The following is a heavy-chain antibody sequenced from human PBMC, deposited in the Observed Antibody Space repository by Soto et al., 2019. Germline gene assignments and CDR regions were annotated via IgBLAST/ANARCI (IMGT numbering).Heavy chain of an antibody. CDR3: ARVLGGGSSLGWFDP. V-gene: IGHV4-59*01. Sequence: SETLSLTCTVSGGSISSYYWSWIRQPPGKGLEWIGYIYYSGSTNYNPSLKSRVTIPVDTSKNQFSLKLSSVTAADTAVYYCARVLGGGSSLGWFDPWGQGTLVTVSS. J-gene: IGHJ5*02. CDR1: GGSISSYY. D-gene: IGHD6-6*01. CDR2: IYYSGST.